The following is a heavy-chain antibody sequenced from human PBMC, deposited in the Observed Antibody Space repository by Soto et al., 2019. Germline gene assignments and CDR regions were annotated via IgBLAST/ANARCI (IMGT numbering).Heavy chain of an antibody. Sequence: TSETLSLTCTVSGGSISSGDYYWSWIRQPPGKGLEWIGYIYYSRSTYYNPSLKSRLTISVDTSKNQFSLKLSSLRPEDTAVYYCARSGGYYDSSGRDIWGQGTMVTV. V-gene: IGHV4-30-4*02. CDR1: GGSISSGDYY. D-gene: IGHD3-22*01. J-gene: IGHJ3*02. CDR2: IYYSRST. CDR3: ARSGGYYDSSGRDI.